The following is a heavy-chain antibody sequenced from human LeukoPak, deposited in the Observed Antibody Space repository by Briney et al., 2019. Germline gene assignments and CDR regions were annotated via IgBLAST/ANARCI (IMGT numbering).Heavy chain of an antibody. CDR3: AKGRLGISRLYFDY. CDR2: ISSNGGST. CDR1: GFTFSSYA. D-gene: IGHD7-27*01. V-gene: IGHV3-64*01. Sequence: GGSLRLACAASGFTFSSYAMHWVRQAPGKGLGYVSAISSNGGSTYYANSVKGRFTISRDNSKNTLYLQMGSLRAEDMAVYYCAKGRLGISRLYFDYWGQGTLVTVSS. J-gene: IGHJ4*02.